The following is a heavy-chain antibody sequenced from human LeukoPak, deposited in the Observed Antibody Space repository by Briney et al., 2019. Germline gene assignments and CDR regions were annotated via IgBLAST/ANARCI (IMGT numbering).Heavy chain of an antibody. Sequence: PGRSLRLSCAASGFTFSSYGMHWVRQAPGKGLEWVAVIWYDGSNKYYADSVKGRFTISRDNSKSTLYLQMNSLRAEDTAVYYCARGNLYCSGGSCYLTYFQHWGQGTLVTVSS. V-gene: IGHV3-33*01. J-gene: IGHJ1*01. CDR1: GFTFSSYG. CDR2: IWYDGSNK. CDR3: ARGNLYCSGGSCYLTYFQH. D-gene: IGHD2-15*01.